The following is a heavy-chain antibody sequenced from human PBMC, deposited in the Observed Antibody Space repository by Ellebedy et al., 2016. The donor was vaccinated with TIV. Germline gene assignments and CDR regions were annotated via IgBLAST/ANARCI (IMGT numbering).Heavy chain of an antibody. CDR3: ARDPVGVGPAFDI. V-gene: IGHV3-23*01. D-gene: IGHD4-23*01. Sequence: GESLKISCATSGFAFSSYAMSWVRQAPGKGLEWVSAISDNGVITKYADSVKGRFTISRDNSKDTLYLQVNSLRAEDTAVYYCARDPVGVGPAFDIWGQGTMVTVSS. J-gene: IGHJ3*02. CDR1: GFAFSSYA. CDR2: ISDNGVIT.